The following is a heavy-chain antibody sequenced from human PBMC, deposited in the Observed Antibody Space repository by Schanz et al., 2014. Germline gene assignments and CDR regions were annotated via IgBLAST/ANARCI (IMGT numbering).Heavy chain of an antibody. Sequence: VQLVESGGGLVQPRGSLRISCAASGFTFSNHALSWVRQAPGKGLEWAALISHDGNNKHYVDSVEGRFTISRDNSKSMLFLEMSSLRVEDTAVYYCVREENYPSFLGYYYYMDVWGKGTSVTVSS. CDR1: GFTFSNHA. CDR3: VREENYPSFLGYYYYMDV. D-gene: IGHD3-10*01. V-gene: IGHV3-30-3*01. CDR2: ISHDGNNK. J-gene: IGHJ6*03.